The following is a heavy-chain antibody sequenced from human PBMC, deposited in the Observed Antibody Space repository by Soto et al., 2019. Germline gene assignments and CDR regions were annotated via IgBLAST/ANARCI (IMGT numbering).Heavy chain of an antibody. J-gene: IGHJ4*02. CDR2: IFHSGST. D-gene: IGHD1-26*01. CDR1: GGSISNSNW. Sequence: SETLSLTSAAFGGSISNSNWWTWVRQPQGKGLDWIGEIFHSGSTNYNSSLMGRVTISVDKANNQFSLKLSSVTAADTAVYYCAHRPIVGAAIWGQGTLVTVSS. V-gene: IGHV4-4*02. CDR3: AHRPIVGAAI.